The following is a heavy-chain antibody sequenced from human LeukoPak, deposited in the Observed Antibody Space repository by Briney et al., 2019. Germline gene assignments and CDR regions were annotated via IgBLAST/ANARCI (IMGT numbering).Heavy chain of an antibody. CDR2: IKQDGSEK. CDR1: GFTFSSYW. D-gene: IGHD5-12*01. Sequence: GGSLRLSCAASGFTFSSYWMSWVRQAPGKGLEWVANIKQDGSEKDYVGSVKGRFIISRDNAKNSLYLQMNSPRVEDTGVYYCTRDQGYSNIWGQGTLVTVSS. J-gene: IGHJ4*02. CDR3: TRDQGYSNI. V-gene: IGHV3-7*01.